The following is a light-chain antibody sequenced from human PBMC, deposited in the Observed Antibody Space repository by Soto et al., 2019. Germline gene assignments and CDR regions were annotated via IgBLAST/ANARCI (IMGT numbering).Light chain of an antibody. CDR2: AAS. Sequence: DIRMTQSPSSLSASVGDRVTISCRASQDISIYLAWFHHKPGKASKSLIYAASSLQSGVPSNLSGSGSGTEFTLTISSLQPEDFANYYCRQYHTYPLAFGGGTNVDIK. CDR3: RQYHTYPLA. V-gene: IGKV1-16*02. CDR1: QDISIY. J-gene: IGKJ4*01.